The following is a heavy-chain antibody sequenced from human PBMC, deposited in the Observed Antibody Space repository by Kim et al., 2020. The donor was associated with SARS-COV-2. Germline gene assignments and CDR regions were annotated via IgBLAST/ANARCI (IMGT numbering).Heavy chain of an antibody. J-gene: IGHJ4*02. V-gene: IGHV5-51*01. CDR3: ATLGNTMVRGVSD. Sequence: GESLKISCKGSGYSFSSYWIGWVRQMPGKGLEWMGIICPGDSDTRYSPSFQGQVTISADKSISTAYLQWSSLKASDTAMYYCATLGNTMVRGVSDWGQGTLVTVSS. CDR2: ICPGDSDT. CDR1: GYSFSSYW. D-gene: IGHD3-10*01.